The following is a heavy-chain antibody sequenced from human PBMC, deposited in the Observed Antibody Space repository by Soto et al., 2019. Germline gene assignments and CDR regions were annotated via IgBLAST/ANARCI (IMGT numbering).Heavy chain of an antibody. CDR2: IPYDGSNK. Sequence: AGGSLRLSCAASGFTFSSYAMHWVRQAPGKGLEWVAVIPYDGSNKYYADSVKGRFTISRDNSKNTLYLQMNSLRAEDTAVYYCAREFTGTTSYYYYGMDVWGQGTTVTVSS. CDR1: GFTFSSYA. J-gene: IGHJ6*02. D-gene: IGHD1-1*01. CDR3: AREFTGTTSYYYYGMDV. V-gene: IGHV3-30-3*01.